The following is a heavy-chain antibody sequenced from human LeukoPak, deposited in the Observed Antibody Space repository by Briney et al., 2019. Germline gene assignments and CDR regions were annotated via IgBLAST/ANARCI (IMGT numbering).Heavy chain of an antibody. D-gene: IGHD3-22*01. CDR1: GGSISSNNYY. V-gene: IGHV4-39*01. CDR3: ARHRGPTYYFDSVGYYPFDY. CDR2: IYYTGST. J-gene: IGHJ4*02. Sequence: SETLSLTCTVSGGSISSNNYYWGRIRQPPGKGLEWIGSIYYTGSTYYNPSLKSRVTISVDTSKNQFSLQLSSVTAADSAVYYCARHRGPTYYFDSVGYYPFDYWGQGTLVTVSS.